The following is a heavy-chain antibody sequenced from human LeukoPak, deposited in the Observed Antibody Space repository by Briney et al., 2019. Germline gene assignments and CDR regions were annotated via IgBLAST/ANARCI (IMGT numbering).Heavy chain of an antibody. CDR2: IYYSGST. J-gene: IGHJ5*02. Sequence: PSETLSFTCTVSGGSISSYYWSWIRQPPGKGLEWIGYIYYSGSTNYNPSLKSRVTISVDTSKNQFSLKLSSVTAADTAVYYCARDSTYNWFDPWGQGTLVTVSS. CDR1: GGSISSYY. CDR3: ARDSTYNWFDP. V-gene: IGHV4-59*01.